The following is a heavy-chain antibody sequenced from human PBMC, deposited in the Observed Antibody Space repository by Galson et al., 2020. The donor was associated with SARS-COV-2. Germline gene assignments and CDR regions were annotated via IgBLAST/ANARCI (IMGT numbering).Heavy chain of an antibody. J-gene: IGHJ4*02. CDR1: GFTFSSYG. CDR2: IRYDGSNK. CDR3: ANSLGIAAAGTWVLY. Sequence: GGSLRLSCAASGFTFSSYGMHWVHQAPGKGLEWVAFIRYDGSNKYYADSVKGRFTISRDNSKNTLYLQMNSLRAEDTAVYYCANSLGIAAAGTWVLYWGQGTLVTVSS. D-gene: IGHD6-13*01. V-gene: IGHV3-30*02.